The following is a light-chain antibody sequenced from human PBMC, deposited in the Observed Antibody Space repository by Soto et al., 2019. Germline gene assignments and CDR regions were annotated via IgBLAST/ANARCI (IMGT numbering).Light chain of an antibody. CDR2: EAT. V-gene: IGLV2-23*01. Sequence: QSALTQPASVSGSPGQSITISCTGTSSDVGSYNLVSWYQQHPGKAPKLMIYEATKRPSGVPNRFSGSKSGNTTSLTISGLQAEDEADYYCSSYAGSTTWLFGGGTKLTVL. CDR3: SSYAGSTTWL. CDR1: SSDVGSYNL. J-gene: IGLJ2*01.